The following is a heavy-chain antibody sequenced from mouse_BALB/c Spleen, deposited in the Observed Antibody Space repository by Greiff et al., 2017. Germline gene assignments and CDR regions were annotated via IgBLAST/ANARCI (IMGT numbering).Heavy chain of an antibody. Sequence: EVKLQESGGGLVQPGGSRKLSCAASGFTFSSFGMHWVRQAPEKGLEWVAYISSGSSTIYYADTVKGRFTISRDNPKNTLFLQMTSLRSEDTAMYYCARGDQGAMDYWGQGTSVTVSS. V-gene: IGHV5-17*02. CDR1: GFTFSSFG. J-gene: IGHJ4*01. CDR3: ARGDQGAMDY. CDR2: ISSGSSTI.